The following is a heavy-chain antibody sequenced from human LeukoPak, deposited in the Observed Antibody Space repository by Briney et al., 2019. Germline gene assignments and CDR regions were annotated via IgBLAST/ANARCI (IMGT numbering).Heavy chain of an antibody. CDR1: GFTFSSYT. D-gene: IGHD1-26*01. CDR3: ARASLLVGALFPTRPQGAFDI. Sequence: PGGSLRLSCAASGFTFSSYTINWVRQAPGKGLEWVSSITGSSSYIYYADSVKGRFTISRDNAKNSLYLQMNSLRAEDTAVYYCARASLLVGALFPTRPQGAFDIWGQGTMVTVSS. V-gene: IGHV3-21*01. J-gene: IGHJ3*02. CDR2: ITGSSSYI.